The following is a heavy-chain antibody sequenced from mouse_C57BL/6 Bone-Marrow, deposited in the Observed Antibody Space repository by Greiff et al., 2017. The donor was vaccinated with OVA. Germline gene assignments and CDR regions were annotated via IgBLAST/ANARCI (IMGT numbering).Heavy chain of an antibody. CDR2: IFPGSGST. CDR3: ARYAFITTVVEDYYAMDY. D-gene: IGHD1-1*01. CDR1: GYTFTDYY. V-gene: IGHV1-75*01. J-gene: IGHJ4*01. Sequence: QVQLQQSGPELVKPGASVKISCKASGYTFTDYYINWVKQRPGQGLEWIGCIFPGSGSTYYNEKFKGKATLTVDKSSSTAYMLLSSLTSEDSAVYFCARYAFITTVVEDYYAMDYWGQGTSVTVSS.